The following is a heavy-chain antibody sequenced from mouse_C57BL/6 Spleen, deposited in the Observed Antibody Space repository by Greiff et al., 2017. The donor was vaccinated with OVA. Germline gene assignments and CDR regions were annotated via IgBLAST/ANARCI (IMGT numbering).Heavy chain of an antibody. J-gene: IGHJ2*01. V-gene: IGHV1-82*01. Sequence: VQLQQSGPELVKPGASVKISCKASGYAFSSSWMNWVKQRPGKGLEWIGRIYPGDGDTNYNGKVKGKATLTADTSSSTSYMQLSRLTSEDSAVYFFARGFTTVVASHYFDYWGQGTTLTVSS. D-gene: IGHD1-1*01. CDR1: GYAFSSSW. CDR2: IYPGDGDT. CDR3: ARGFTTVVASHYFDY.